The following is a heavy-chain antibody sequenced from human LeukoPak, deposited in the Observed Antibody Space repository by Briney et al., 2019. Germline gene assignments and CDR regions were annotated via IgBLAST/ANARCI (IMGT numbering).Heavy chain of an antibody. V-gene: IGHV3-74*01. CDR1: GFTFSSYW. J-gene: IGHJ5*02. CDR2: IKSDGSTT. Sequence: QPGGSLRLSCAASGFTFSSYWMHWVRQAPGKGLVWVSRIKSDGSTTNYADSVKGRFTISRDNAENTLYLQMNSLRVEDTAVYYCTRRVSTTRRFDPWGQGTLVTVSS. CDR3: TRRVSTTRRFDP. D-gene: IGHD2-15*01.